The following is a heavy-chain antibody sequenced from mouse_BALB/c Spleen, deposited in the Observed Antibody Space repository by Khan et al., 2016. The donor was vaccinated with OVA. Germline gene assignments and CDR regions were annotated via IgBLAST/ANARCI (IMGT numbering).Heavy chain of an antibody. CDR2: INPHIGET. CDR3: ARIYRSDFDY. J-gene: IGHJ2*01. CDR1: GYSFTGYF. D-gene: IGHD1-1*01. Sequence: EVQLQESGLELVKPGASVKISCKASGYSFTGYFMNWVMQSHGKSLEWIGRINPHIGETFYNQKFKGKATLTVDESSSTAHMELRSLASEDSAVYYCARIYRSDFDYWGQGTTLTVSS. V-gene: IGHV1-20*02.